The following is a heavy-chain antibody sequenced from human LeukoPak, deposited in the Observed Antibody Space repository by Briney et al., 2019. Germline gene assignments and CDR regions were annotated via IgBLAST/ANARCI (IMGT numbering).Heavy chain of an antibody. D-gene: IGHD3-16*01. CDR2: IGTAGDT. CDR3: ARSGGGPNAFDI. J-gene: IGHJ3*02. CDR1: GFTFSSYD. V-gene: IGHV3-13*01. Sequence: PGGSLRLSCAASGFTFSSYDMHWVRQATGKGLEWVSAIGTAGDTYYPGSVKGRFTISRENAKNSLYLQMNSLRAGDTAVYYCARSGGGPNAFDIWGQGTMVTVPS.